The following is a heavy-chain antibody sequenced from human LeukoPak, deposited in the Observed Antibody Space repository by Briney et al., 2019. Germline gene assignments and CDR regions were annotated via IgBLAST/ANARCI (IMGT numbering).Heavy chain of an antibody. Sequence: ASVKVSCKASGYTFTSYGISCVRQAPGQGLEWMGWISAYNGNTNYAQKLQGRVTMTTDTSTSTAYMELRSLRSDDTAVYYCARAQDHYYDSSGYSEYFQHWGQGTLVTVSS. CDR2: ISAYNGNT. CDR1: GYTFTSYG. D-gene: IGHD3-22*01. CDR3: ARAQDHYYDSSGYSEYFQH. V-gene: IGHV1-18*01. J-gene: IGHJ1*01.